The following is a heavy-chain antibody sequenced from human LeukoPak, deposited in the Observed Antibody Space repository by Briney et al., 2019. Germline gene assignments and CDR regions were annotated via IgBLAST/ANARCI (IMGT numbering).Heavy chain of an antibody. V-gene: IGHV3-30*04. CDR1: GFTFSSYA. Sequence: RGSLRLSCAASGFTFSSYAMHWVRQAPGKGLEWVAVISYDVSNKYYADSVKGRFTISRDNSKNTLYLQMNSLRAEDTAVYYCARDVVAAAGTLRLSYYYYYMDVWGKGTTVTVSS. CDR3: ARDVVAAAGTLRLSYYYYYMDV. D-gene: IGHD6-13*01. J-gene: IGHJ6*03. CDR2: ISYDVSNK.